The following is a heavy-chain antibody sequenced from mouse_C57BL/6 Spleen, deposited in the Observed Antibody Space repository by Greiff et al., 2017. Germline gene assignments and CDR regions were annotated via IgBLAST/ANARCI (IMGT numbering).Heavy chain of an antibody. D-gene: IGHD2-4*01. V-gene: IGHV3-6*01. CDR3: ARRNYYDYDGDFDY. Sequence: EVQLQESGPGLVKPSQSLSLTCSVTGYSITSGYYWNWIRQFPGNKLEWMGYISYDGSTNSNPSLKNRISITRDTSKNQFLLKLNSVTTEDTATYYCARRNYYDYDGDFDYWGQGTTLTVSS. CDR2: ISYDGST. J-gene: IGHJ2*01. CDR1: GYSITSGYY.